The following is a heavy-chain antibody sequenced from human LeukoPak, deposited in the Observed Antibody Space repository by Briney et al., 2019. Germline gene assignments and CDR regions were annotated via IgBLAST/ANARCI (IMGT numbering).Heavy chain of an antibody. CDR3: ARSSAAVLPGGIPEYFQH. CDR2: IYPGDSDT. V-gene: IGHV5-51*01. Sequence: GESLKISCQGSGYSFTSYWIGWVRQMPGKGLGWMGIIYPGDSDTRYSPSFQGQVTISADKSISTAYLQWSSLKASDTAMYYCARSSAAVLPGGIPEYFQHWGQGTLVTVSS. CDR1: GYSFTSYW. J-gene: IGHJ1*01. D-gene: IGHD2-2*01.